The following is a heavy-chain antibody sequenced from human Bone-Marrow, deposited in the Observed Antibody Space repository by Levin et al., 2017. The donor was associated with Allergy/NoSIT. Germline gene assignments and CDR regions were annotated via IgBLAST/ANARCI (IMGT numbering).Heavy chain of an antibody. J-gene: IGHJ4*02. CDR3: ARERTTVTPRGEAAAETDY. V-gene: IGHV3-74*01. D-gene: IGHD4-11*01. CDR1: GFTFSSYW. Sequence: GGSLRLSCAASGFTFSSYWMHWVRQAPGKGLVWVSRINSDGSSTSYADSVKGRFTISRDNAKNTLYLQMNSLRAEDTAVYYCARERTTVTPRGEAAAETDYWGQGTLVTVSS. CDR2: INSDGSST.